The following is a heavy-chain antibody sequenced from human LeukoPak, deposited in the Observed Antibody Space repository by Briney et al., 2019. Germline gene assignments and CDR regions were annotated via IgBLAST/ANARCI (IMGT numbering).Heavy chain of an antibody. CDR2: IYSGGST. J-gene: IGHJ4*02. D-gene: IGHD1-1*01. CDR1: GFTFDDYA. Sequence: PGRSLRLSCAASGFTFDDYAMHWVRQAPGKGLEWVSVIYSGGSTYYADSVKGRFTISRDNSKNTLYLQMNSLRAEDTAVYYCARVWNGDFDYWGQGTLVTVSS. V-gene: IGHV3-66*01. CDR3: ARVWNGDFDY.